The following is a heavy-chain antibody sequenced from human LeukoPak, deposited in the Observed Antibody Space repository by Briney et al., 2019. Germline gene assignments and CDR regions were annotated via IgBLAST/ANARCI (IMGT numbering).Heavy chain of an antibody. V-gene: IGHV3-30*03. CDR3: ARDGLMHYARMGAFDI. J-gene: IGHJ3*02. CDR2: ISYDGSNK. Sequence: PGGSLRLSCAASGFSFSSYWMSWVRQTPGKGLEWVAVISYDGSNKYYADSVKGRFTISRDNSKNTLYLQMNSLRAEDTAVYYCARDGLMHYARMGAFDIWGQGTMVTVSS. D-gene: IGHD3-10*02. CDR1: GFSFSSYW.